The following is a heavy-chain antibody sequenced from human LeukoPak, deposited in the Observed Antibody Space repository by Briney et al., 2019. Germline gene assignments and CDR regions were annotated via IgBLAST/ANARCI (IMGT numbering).Heavy chain of an antibody. D-gene: IGHD4-11*01. CDR3: ARENYSNYPHFDY. CDR2: IYYSGST. Sequence: SETLSLTCTVSGGSISSDNYYWSWIRQPPGKDLEWIGFIYYSGSTYYNPSLKSRVTISVDTSKNQFSLKLSSVTAADTAVYYCARENYSNYPHFDYWGQGTLVTVSS. J-gene: IGHJ4*02. V-gene: IGHV4-30-4*01. CDR1: GGSISSDNYY.